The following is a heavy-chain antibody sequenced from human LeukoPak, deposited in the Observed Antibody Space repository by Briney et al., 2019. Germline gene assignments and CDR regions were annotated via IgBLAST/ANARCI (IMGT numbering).Heavy chain of an antibody. CDR2: IYYSGST. CDR1: GGSISSYY. Sequence: SETLSLTCTVSGGSISSYYWSWIRQPPGKGLEWIGYIYYSGSTNYNPSLKSRVTISVDTSKNQFSLKLSSVTAADTAVYYCARQGSSSSELNYWGQGTLVTVSS. CDR3: ARQGSSSSELNY. D-gene: IGHD6-6*01. J-gene: IGHJ4*02. V-gene: IGHV4-59*08.